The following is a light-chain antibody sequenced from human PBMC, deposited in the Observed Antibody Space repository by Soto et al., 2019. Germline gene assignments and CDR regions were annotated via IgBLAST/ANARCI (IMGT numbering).Light chain of an antibody. CDR1: ISDVGGHGY. J-gene: IGLJ3*02. Sequence: QSALTQPASVSGSPGQSITISCTGTISDVGGHGYVSWYQQHPGKAPKLMIYEVTYRPSGVSHRFSGSKSGNTASLTISGLQAEDEADYYCCSYAGRSTWVFGGGTKLTVL. CDR2: EVT. CDR3: CSYAGRSTWV. V-gene: IGLV2-23*02.